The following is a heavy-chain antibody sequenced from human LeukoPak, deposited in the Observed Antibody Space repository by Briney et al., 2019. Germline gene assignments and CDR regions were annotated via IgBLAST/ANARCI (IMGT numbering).Heavy chain of an antibody. CDR2: INPNSGGT. J-gene: IGHJ6*03. CDR3: ARWEGIWAFDYYYYMDV. Sequence: ASVKVSCKASGYTFTGYYMHWVRQAPGQGLEWMVRINPNSGGTNYAQKVHGRVTMTRDTSISTAYMELRRLRSDDTAVYCCARWEGIWAFDYYYYMDVWGKGTTVTVSS. D-gene: IGHD3-16*01. V-gene: IGHV1-2*06. CDR1: GYTFTGYY.